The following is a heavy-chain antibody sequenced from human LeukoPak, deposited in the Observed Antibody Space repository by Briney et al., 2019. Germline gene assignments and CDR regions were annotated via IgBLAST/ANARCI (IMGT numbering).Heavy chain of an antibody. Sequence: SGGSLRLSCAASGFTFSSYSMNWVRQAPGKGLEWVSSISSSSYIYYADSVKGRFTISRDNAKNSLYLQMNSLRAEDTAVYYCARDGSVDTPFDYWGQGTLVTVSS. CDR3: ARDGSVDTPFDY. V-gene: IGHV3-21*01. D-gene: IGHD2-15*01. J-gene: IGHJ4*02. CDR1: GFTFSSYS. CDR2: ISSSSYI.